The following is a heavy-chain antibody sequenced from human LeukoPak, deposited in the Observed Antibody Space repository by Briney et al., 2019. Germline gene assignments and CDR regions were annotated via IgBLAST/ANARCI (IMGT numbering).Heavy chain of an antibody. CDR3: ARVSVEWANGYSYASYYYYYMDV. J-gene: IGHJ6*03. V-gene: IGHV3-7*01. D-gene: IGHD5-18*01. CDR1: GFTFSSYW. Sequence: PGGSLRLSCAASGFTFSSYWMSWVRQAPGKGLEWVANIKQDGSEKYYVDSVKGRFTISRDNAKNSLYLQMNSLRAEDTAVYYCARVSVEWANGYSYASYYYYYMDVWGKGTTVTVSS. CDR2: IKQDGSEK.